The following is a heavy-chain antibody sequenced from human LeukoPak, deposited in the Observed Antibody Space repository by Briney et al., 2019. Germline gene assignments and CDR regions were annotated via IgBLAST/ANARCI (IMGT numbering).Heavy chain of an antibody. CDR3: ARVYYDSSGYSGFGDY. Sequence: SETLSLTCTVSGGSISSYYWSWIRQPPGKGLEWVGSTYYSGSTNYNPCLKSRVTISVDTSKNQFSLKLSSVTAADTAVYYCARVYYDSSGYSGFGDYWGQGTLVTVSS. CDR1: GGSISSYY. D-gene: IGHD3-22*01. V-gene: IGHV4-59*01. J-gene: IGHJ4*02. CDR2: TYYSGST.